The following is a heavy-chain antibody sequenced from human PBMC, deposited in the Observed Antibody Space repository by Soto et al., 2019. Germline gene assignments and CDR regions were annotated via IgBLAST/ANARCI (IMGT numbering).Heavy chain of an antibody. CDR2: INPDNGNT. J-gene: IGHJ5*02. CDR1: GYTYTRYT. CDR3: ARGIATSQLDP. D-gene: IGHD2-15*01. Sequence: ASVKVSCKASGYTYTRYTMNWVRQAPGQRLEWMGWINPDNGNTKSSQKFQDRVIITRDTSASTAYMELSSLRSEDTAVYYCARGIATSQLDPWGQGTLVTVSS. V-gene: IGHV1-3*01.